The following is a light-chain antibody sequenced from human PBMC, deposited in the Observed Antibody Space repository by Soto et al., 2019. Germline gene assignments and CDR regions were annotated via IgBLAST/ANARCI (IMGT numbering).Light chain of an antibody. CDR2: DAS. CDR1: QSISTW. V-gene: IGKV1-5*01. J-gene: IGKJ1*01. CDR3: QQYNSCSWT. Sequence: DIQLTQSPSTLSASVGERVTITCRASQSISTWLAWYQQKPGKAPKLLIYDASSLESGVPARFSGSGSETEFTLTISSLQSDDFATYYCQQYNSCSWTFGEGTKVDIK.